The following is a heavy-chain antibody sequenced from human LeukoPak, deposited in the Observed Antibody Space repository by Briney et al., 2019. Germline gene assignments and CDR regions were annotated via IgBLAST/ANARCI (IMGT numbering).Heavy chain of an antibody. V-gene: IGHV3-23*01. Sequence: PGGSPRVSCAASGFTFSSYAWGWVRQAPGKGLELVSGISSSGGTTYYADSVKGRFTISRDNSKNTLYLQMNSLRAEDTAIYYCATRGSSWWFDSWGQGALVTVSS. CDR1: GFTFSSYA. D-gene: IGHD6-13*01. CDR3: ATRGSSWWFDS. CDR2: ISSSGGTT. J-gene: IGHJ5*01.